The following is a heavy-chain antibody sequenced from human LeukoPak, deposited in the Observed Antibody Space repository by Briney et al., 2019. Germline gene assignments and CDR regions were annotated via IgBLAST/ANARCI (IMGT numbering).Heavy chain of an antibody. D-gene: IGHD1-26*01. V-gene: IGHV1-69*04. CDR1: GYTFTSYA. CDR3: ASGGSYYPLDY. J-gene: IGHJ4*02. CDR2: IIPILGIA. Sequence: GASVKVSCKASGYTFTSYAISWVRQAPGQGLEWMGRIIPILGIANYAQKFQGRVTITADKSTSTAYMELSSLRSEDTAVYYCASGGSYYPLDYWGQGTLVTVSS.